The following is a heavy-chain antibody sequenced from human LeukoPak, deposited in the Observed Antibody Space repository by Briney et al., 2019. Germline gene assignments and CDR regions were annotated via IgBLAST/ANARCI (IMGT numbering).Heavy chain of an antibody. CDR2: IHYSGSN. CDR1: GGSVTSYY. D-gene: IGHD3-10*01. J-gene: IGHJ4*02. CDR3: AVGADPGSYHFDY. V-gene: IGHV4-59*08. Sequence: SETLSLTCSVSGGSVTSYYWSWIRQPPGKGLEWIGHIHYSGSNNYNPSLKSRVTMFVDRSKNQISLRLSSVTAADTAVYYCAVGADPGSYHFDYWGQGTLVTVSS.